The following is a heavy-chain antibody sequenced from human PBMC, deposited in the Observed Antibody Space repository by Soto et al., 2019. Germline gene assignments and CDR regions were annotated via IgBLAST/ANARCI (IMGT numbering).Heavy chain of an antibody. J-gene: IGHJ4*02. CDR1: GYTFTNYY. D-gene: IGHD3-3*01. CDR2: INPSGGST. Sequence: QVQLVQSGAEVKKPGASVKVSCKASGYTFTNYYMHWVRQAPGQGLEWMGMINPSGGSTTYAQKSQGRVSMPGETSRSTVYMDLSSLKSENTAVYYGARPPPPEFWEWPNHYWGQGTLVTVSS. V-gene: IGHV1-46*01. CDR3: ARPPPPEFWEWPNHY.